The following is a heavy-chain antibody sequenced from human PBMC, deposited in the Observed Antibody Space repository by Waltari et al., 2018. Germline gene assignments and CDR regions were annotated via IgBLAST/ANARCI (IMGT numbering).Heavy chain of an antibody. CDR3: TRDRRHYYDSSPGDI. D-gene: IGHD3-22*01. Sequence: EVLLVESGGGLVQPGRSLRLSCTSSGFTFGDYDMSWVRQAPGKGLEWVGFIRSKTYGGTTEYAASVKGRFTISRDDSKSIAYLQMDSLKTEDTAVYYCTRDRRHYYDSSPGDIWGQGTMVTVSS. CDR1: GFTFGDYD. CDR2: IRSKTYGGTT. V-gene: IGHV3-49*04. J-gene: IGHJ3*02.